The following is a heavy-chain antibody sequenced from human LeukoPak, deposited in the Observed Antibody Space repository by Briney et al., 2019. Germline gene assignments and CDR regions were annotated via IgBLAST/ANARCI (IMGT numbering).Heavy chain of an antibody. J-gene: IGHJ4*02. V-gene: IGHV1-69*02. D-gene: IGHD1-26*01. CDR2: IIPILGIA. Sequence: SVKVSCKASGGTFSSYTISWVRQAPGQGLEWMGRIIPILGIANYAQKFQGRVTITADKSTSTAYMELSSLRSEDTAVYYCARGTPKWEPPGYWGQGTLVTVSS. CDR1: GGTFSSYT. CDR3: ARGTPKWEPPGY.